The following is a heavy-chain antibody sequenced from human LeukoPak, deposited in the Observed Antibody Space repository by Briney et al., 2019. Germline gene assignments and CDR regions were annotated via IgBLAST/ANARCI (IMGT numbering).Heavy chain of an antibody. V-gene: IGHV3-74*01. D-gene: IGHD1-26*01. Sequence: GGSLRLSCAASGFTLSSYWMHWVRQAPGKGLVWVSRINSDGSSTSYADSVKGRFTISRDNAKNTLYLQMNSLRAEDTAVYYCARGSPSGSYGYWGQGTLVTVSS. CDR3: ARGSPSGSYGY. J-gene: IGHJ4*02. CDR2: INSDGSST. CDR1: GFTLSSYW.